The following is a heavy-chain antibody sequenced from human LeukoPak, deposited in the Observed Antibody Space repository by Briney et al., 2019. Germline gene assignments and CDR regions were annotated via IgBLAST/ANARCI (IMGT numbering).Heavy chain of an antibody. V-gene: IGHV3-23*01. CDR2: ISGSGGST. CDR1: GFTFSSYG. Sequence: GGSLRLSCAASGFTFSSYGMSWVRQAPGKGREWVSAISGSGGSTYYADSVKGRFTISTDNSKNTLYLQMNSLRAEDTAVYYCARGGRDGYNRFDYWGQGTLVTVSS. J-gene: IGHJ4*02. D-gene: IGHD5-24*01. CDR3: ARGGRDGYNRFDY.